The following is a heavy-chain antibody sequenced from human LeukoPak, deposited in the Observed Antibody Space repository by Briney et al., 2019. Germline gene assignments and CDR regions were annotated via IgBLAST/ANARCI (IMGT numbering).Heavy chain of an antibody. CDR3: ARDGSSGWYEDY. CDR1: GGSISSSSYY. J-gene: IGHJ4*02. D-gene: IGHD6-19*01. Sequence: SETLSLTCTVSGGSISSSSYYWGWIHQPPGKGLEWIGSINYSGSTYYNPSLKSRVTISVDTSKNQFSLKLSSVTAADTAVYYCARDGSSGWYEDYWGQGTLVTVSS. CDR2: INYSGST. V-gene: IGHV4-39*07.